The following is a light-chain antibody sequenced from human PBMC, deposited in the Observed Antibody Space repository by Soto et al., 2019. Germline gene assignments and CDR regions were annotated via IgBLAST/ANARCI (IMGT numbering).Light chain of an antibody. CDR2: GAS. Sequence: AIQLTHSPPSLMAPVGDRVPITCRAIQAFSSSLAWYQQKAGKAPKLLIYGASILQSGVPSGFSGSGFGTDFTLTISSLRAEDFAIYFCQQTKSYPSTFGGGTRVEI. CDR3: QQTKSYPST. J-gene: IGKJ4*01. V-gene: IGKV1-13*02. CDR1: QAFSSS.